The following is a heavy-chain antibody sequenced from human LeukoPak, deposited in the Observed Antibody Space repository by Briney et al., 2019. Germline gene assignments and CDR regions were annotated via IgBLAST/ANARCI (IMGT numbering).Heavy chain of an antibody. CDR2: IYYSGST. D-gene: IGHD1-20*01. J-gene: IGHJ4*02. V-gene: IGHV4-39*07. CDR3: ATQDNWNGNY. Sequence: SETLSLTCTVSGGSISSSSYYWGWIRQPPGKGLEWIGSIYYSGSTYYNPSLKSRVTISVDTSKNQFSLKLSSVTAADTAVYYCATQDNWNGNYWGQGTLVTVSS. CDR1: GGSISSSSYY.